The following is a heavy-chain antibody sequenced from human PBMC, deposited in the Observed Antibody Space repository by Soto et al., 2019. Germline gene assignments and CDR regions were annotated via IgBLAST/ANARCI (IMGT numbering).Heavy chain of an antibody. V-gene: IGHV3-53*01. J-gene: IGHJ6*02. D-gene: IGHD6-19*01. Sequence: APGKGLEWVSVIYSGGSTYYADSVKGRFTISRDNSKNTLYLQMNSLRAEDTAVYYCAREPGVAGTSYYYYYYGMDVWGQGTTVTVSS. CDR3: AREPGVAGTSYYYYYYGMDV. CDR2: IYSGGST.